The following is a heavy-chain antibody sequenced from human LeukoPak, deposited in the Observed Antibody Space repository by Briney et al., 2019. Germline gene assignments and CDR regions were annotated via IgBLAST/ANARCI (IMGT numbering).Heavy chain of an antibody. Sequence: GGSLRLSCSASGFTFSSCGMHWVRQAPGKGLGWVAFIRYDGSNKYYADSVKGRLTISRDNSKNTLYLQMNSLRAEDTAVYYCAKDRSSMVRGVIDYMDVWGKGTTVTVSS. D-gene: IGHD3-10*01. CDR1: GFTFSSCG. CDR2: IRYDGSNK. CDR3: AKDRSSMVRGVIDYMDV. V-gene: IGHV3-30*02. J-gene: IGHJ6*03.